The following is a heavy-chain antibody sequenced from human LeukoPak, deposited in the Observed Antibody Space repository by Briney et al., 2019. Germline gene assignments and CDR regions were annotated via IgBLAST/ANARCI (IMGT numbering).Heavy chain of an antibody. CDR1: GGSISSYY. D-gene: IGHD6-19*01. CDR2: IYYSGST. Sequence: SETLSLTCTVSGGSISSYYWSWIRQPPGKGLEWIGYIYYSGSTNYNPSLKSRVTISVDTSKNQFSLKLSSVTAADTAVYYCARNTVAVAGKPDLGLWGQGTLVTVSS. V-gene: IGHV4-59*01. CDR3: ARNTVAVAGKPDLGL. J-gene: IGHJ4*02.